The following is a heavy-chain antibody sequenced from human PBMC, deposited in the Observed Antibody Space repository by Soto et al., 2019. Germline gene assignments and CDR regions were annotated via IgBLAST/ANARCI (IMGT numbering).Heavy chain of an antibody. V-gene: IGHV3-23*01. Sequence: PGGSLRLSCAASGLTFSSYAMSWVRQAPGKGLEWVSAISGSGGSTYYADSVKGRFTISRDNSKNTLYLQMNSLRAEDTAVYYCAKAGIGGIAPLGFFDYWGQGTLVTVSS. CDR3: AKAGIGGIAPLGFFDY. CDR1: GLTFSSYA. J-gene: IGHJ4*02. D-gene: IGHD6-13*01. CDR2: ISGSGGST.